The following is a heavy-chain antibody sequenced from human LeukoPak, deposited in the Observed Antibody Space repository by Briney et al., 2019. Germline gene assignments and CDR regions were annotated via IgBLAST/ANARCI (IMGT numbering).Heavy chain of an antibody. CDR3: AKETSSSFDY. Sequence: PGGSLRLSCAASGFTFSSYAMNCVRQAPGKGLEWVSAISGSGGSTNYADSVKGRFTISRDDSKNTLYLQMNSLRAEETAVYYCAKETSSSFDYWGQGTLVTVSS. CDR2: ISGSGGST. V-gene: IGHV3-23*01. D-gene: IGHD6-6*01. CDR1: GFTFSSYA. J-gene: IGHJ4*02.